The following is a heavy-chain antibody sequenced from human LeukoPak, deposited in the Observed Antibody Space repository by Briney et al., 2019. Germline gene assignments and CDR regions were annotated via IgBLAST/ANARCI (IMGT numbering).Heavy chain of an antibody. J-gene: IGHJ4*02. CDR1: GDSINSYY. D-gene: IGHD5-12*01. V-gene: IGHV4-59*01. CDR3: ARGRYGYESY. CDR2: IYYSGST. Sequence: PSETLSLTCTVSGDSINSYYWSWIRQPPGKGLEWIGYIYYSGSTNYNPSLKSRVTISVDTSKNQFSLKLTSVTAADTAVYYCARGRYGYESYWGQGTLVTVSS.